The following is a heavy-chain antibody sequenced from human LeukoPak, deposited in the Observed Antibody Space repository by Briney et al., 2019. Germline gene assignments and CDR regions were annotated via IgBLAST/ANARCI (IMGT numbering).Heavy chain of an antibody. D-gene: IGHD7-27*01. CDR1: GFTFNRYW. CDR2: INVDGSST. V-gene: IGHV3-74*01. Sequence: GGSLRLSCAASGFTFNRYWMHSVRQAPGKGLRCVSLINVDGSSTNYAHSVKGRFSLSRDNTKNTLYLPMNSPRAEDTAVYYCARGSGVGDYWGQGTLVTVSS. CDR3: ARGSGVGDY. J-gene: IGHJ4*02.